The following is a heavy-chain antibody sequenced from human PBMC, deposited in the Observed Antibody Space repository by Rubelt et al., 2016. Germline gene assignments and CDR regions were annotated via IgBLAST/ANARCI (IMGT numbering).Heavy chain of an antibody. CDR2: INHSGSN. CDR3: AGEYGMDV. J-gene: IGHJ6*02. Sequence: QVQLQQWGAGLLKPSETLSLTCAVFGGSFSGYSRSWIRQPPGKGLEWIGEINHSGSNNYNPSLKSRVTTSVDTSMKHFSLKLSSVTAADTAVYYCAGEYGMDVWGQGTTVTVSS. CDR1: GGSFSGYS. D-gene: IGHD2/OR15-2a*01. V-gene: IGHV4-34*02.